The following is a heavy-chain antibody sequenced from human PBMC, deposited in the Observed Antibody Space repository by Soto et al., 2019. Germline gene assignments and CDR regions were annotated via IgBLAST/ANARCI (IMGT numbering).Heavy chain of an antibody. CDR2: IIHIFGTS. J-gene: IGHJ6*02. D-gene: IGHD2-21*02. CDR1: GDALSSYV. Sequence: SLKLSCKSAGDALSSYVISWRRQATGQGLEWMGGIIHIFGTSNYAQKFQGRVTITADESTSIAFMELSSLRSEDTAVYYCARSLLAFCGGDCHQGPPYFRYGLDVWCQGTSVTVSS. CDR3: ARSLLAFCGGDCHQGPPYFRYGLDV. V-gene: IGHV1-69*01.